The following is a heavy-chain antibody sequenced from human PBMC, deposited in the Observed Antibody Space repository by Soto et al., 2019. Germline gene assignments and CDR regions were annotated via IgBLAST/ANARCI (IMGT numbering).Heavy chain of an antibody. Sequence: GGSLRLSCAASGFTFSSYAMHWVRQAPGKGLEWVAVISYDGSNKYYADSVKGRFTISRDNSKNTLYLQMNSLRAEDTAVYYCAREGNNSRDGYNDAFDIWGQGTMVTVSS. CDR1: GFTFSSYA. J-gene: IGHJ3*02. D-gene: IGHD5-12*01. V-gene: IGHV3-30-3*01. CDR2: ISYDGSNK. CDR3: AREGNNSRDGYNDAFDI.